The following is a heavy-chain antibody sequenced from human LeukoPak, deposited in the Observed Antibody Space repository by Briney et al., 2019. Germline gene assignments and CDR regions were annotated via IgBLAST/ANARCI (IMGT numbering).Heavy chain of an antibody. Sequence: SETLSLTCTVSGYSISSGYYWGWIRQPPGKGLEWIGTIYYSGSTFYNPSLQSRVTISVDTSKNQFSLKLSSVTAADTAVYYCARDIVRGLGFDYWGQGTLVTVSS. CDR2: IYYSGST. J-gene: IGHJ4*02. V-gene: IGHV4-38-2*02. CDR1: GYSISSGYY. CDR3: ARDIVRGLGFDY. D-gene: IGHD1-26*01.